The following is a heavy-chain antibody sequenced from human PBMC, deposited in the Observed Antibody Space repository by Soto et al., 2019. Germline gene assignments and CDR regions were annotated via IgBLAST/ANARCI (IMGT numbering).Heavy chain of an antibody. V-gene: IGHV1-69*13. CDR1: GGTFSSYA. Sequence: SVKVSCKASGGTFSSYAISWVRQAPGQGLEWMGGIIPIFGTANYAQKFQGRVTITADESTSTAYMELSSPRSEDTAVYYCARVGNRYSSGWYAPDFDYWGQGTLVTVSS. J-gene: IGHJ4*02. CDR3: ARVGNRYSSGWYAPDFDY. CDR2: IIPIFGTA. D-gene: IGHD6-19*01.